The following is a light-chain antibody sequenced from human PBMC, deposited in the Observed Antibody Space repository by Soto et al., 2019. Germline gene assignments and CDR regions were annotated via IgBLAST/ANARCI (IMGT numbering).Light chain of an antibody. V-gene: IGKV3-20*01. CDR3: QQYGNSIT. CDR2: GTY. J-gene: IGKJ4*01. CDR1: QSARSSY. Sequence: EIVLTQSPGIVSLSPGERATLSCRASQSARSSYLAWYQQKFGQAPRLLIYGTYIRAAGIPDRFSGSGSGTDFTLTISRLEPEDFALYYCQQYGNSITFGGGTKVEIK.